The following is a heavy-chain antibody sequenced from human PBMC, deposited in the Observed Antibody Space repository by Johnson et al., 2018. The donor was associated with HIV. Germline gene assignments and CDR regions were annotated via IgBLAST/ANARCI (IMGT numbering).Heavy chain of an antibody. CDR2: ISYDGSNK. CDR1: GFTFSSYA. V-gene: IGHV3-30-3*01. Sequence: QMLLVESGGGVVQPGRSLRLSCAASGFTFSSYAMHWVRQAPGKGLEWVAVISYDGSNKYYADSVKGRFTISRDNSKNTLYLQMNSLRAEDTAVYYWARGGIAAAGDAFDIWGQGTLVAVSS. D-gene: IGHD6-13*01. CDR3: ARGGIAAAGDAFDI. J-gene: IGHJ3*02.